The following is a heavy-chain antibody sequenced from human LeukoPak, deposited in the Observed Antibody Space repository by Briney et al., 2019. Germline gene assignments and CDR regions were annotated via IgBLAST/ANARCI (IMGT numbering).Heavy chain of an antibody. D-gene: IGHD1-26*01. CDR3: ARDKIVGATFFDY. CDR2: IKQDGSEK. Sequence: GGSLRLSCAASGFTFNTYWMSWVRQAPGKGLEWVANIKQDGSEKYYVDSVKGRFTISRDNAKNSLYLQMDSLRAEDTAVYYCARDKIVGATFFDYRGQGTLVTVSS. V-gene: IGHV3-7*01. J-gene: IGHJ4*02. CDR1: GFTFNTYW.